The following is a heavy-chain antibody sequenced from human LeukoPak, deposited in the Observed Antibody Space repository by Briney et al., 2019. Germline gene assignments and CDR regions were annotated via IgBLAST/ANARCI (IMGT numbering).Heavy chain of an antibody. Sequence: ASVKVSCKASGYTFTSYDINWVRQATGQGLEWMGWMNPNSGNTGYAQKLQGRVTMTRNTSISTAYMELSSLRSEDTAVCYCARGRMRSIILLRGFEEFDYWGQGTLVTVSS. CDR3: ARGRMRSIILLRGFEEFDY. V-gene: IGHV1-8*01. CDR2: MNPNSGNT. CDR1: GYTFTSYD. D-gene: IGHD2-21*02. J-gene: IGHJ4*02.